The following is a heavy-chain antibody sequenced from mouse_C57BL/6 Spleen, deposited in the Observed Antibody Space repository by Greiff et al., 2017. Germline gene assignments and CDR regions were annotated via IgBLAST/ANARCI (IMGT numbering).Heavy chain of an antibody. Sequence: QVQLQQSGAELVRPGASVTLSCKASGYTFTDYEMHWVKQTPVHGLEWIGAIDPETGGTAYNQKFKGKAILTADKSSSTAYMELRSLTSEDSAVYYCTGYGHHVDYWGQGTTLTVSS. CDR2: IDPETGGT. CDR3: TGYGHHVDY. CDR1: GYTFTDYE. J-gene: IGHJ2*01. D-gene: IGHD1-1*01. V-gene: IGHV1-15*01.